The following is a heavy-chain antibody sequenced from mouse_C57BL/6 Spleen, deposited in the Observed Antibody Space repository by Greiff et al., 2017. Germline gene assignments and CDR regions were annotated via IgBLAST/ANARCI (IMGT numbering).Heavy chain of an antibody. V-gene: IGHV5-6*01. CDR1: GFTFSSYG. D-gene: IGHD3-2*02. CDR3: ARGGAQDYFDY. CDR2: ISSGGSYT. J-gene: IGHJ2*01. Sequence: EVKVVESGGDLVKPGGSLKLSCAASGFTFSSYGMSWVRQTPDKRLEWVATISSGGSYTYYPDSVKGRFTISRDNAKNTLYLQMSSLKSEDTAMYYCARGGAQDYFDYWGQGTTLTVSS.